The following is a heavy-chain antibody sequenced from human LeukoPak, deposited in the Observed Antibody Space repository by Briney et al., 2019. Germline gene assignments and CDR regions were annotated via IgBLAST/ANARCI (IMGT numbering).Heavy chain of an antibody. Sequence: GGSLRLSCAASGFTFSSYWMHWVRQAPGKGLVWVSRINTDGSSTSYADSVKGRFTISRDNSKDTLYLQMNTLRPEDTALYYCAKDLMVPGRSVWGQGTLVTVSS. D-gene: IGHD2-8*01. V-gene: IGHV3-74*01. CDR1: GFTFSSYW. CDR2: INTDGSST. CDR3: AKDLMVPGRSV. J-gene: IGHJ4*02.